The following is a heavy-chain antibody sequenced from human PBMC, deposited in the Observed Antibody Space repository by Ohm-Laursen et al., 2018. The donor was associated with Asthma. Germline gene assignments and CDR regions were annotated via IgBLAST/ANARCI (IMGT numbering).Heavy chain of an antibody. CDR1: GGSISSGGYF. CDR2: IYYSGNT. J-gene: IGHJ4*02. V-gene: IGHV4-31*02. CDR3: ARGGSSWFIDY. Sequence: TLSLTCSVSGGSISSGGYFYSWIRQHPGKGLEWIGYIYYSGNTYYSPSLRSRLTISVDTSKNQFSLKLNSVTAADTAVYYCARGGSSWFIDYWGQGTLVTVSS. D-gene: IGHD6-13*01.